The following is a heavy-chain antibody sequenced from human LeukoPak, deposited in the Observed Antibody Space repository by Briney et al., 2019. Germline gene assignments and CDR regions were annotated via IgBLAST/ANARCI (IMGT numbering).Heavy chain of an antibody. V-gene: IGHV4-59*01. Sequence: PSKTLSLTCTVSGGSISSYYWTWIRQPPGKGLEWIGYIHYSGSIYYNPSLKSRVTISLDASKNLFSLKLTSVTAADTAMFYCARGLGVRAFDYWGRGTLVSVSS. CDR1: GGSISSYY. CDR3: ARGLGVRAFDY. CDR2: IHYSGSI. J-gene: IGHJ4*02. D-gene: IGHD3-10*01.